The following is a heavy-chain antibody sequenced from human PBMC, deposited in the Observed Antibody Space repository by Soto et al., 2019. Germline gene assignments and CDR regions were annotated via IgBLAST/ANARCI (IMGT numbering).Heavy chain of an antibody. Sequence: SGPTLVNPTQTLTLTCTFSGFSLSTSGVGVGWIRQPPGKALEWLALIYWDDDKRYSPSLKSRLTITKDTSKNQVVLTMTNMDPVDTATYYCALAGIAVAAPSFDYWGQGTLVTVSS. V-gene: IGHV2-5*02. J-gene: IGHJ4*02. CDR1: GFSLSTSGVG. CDR3: ALAGIAVAAPSFDY. CDR2: IYWDDDK. D-gene: IGHD6-19*01.